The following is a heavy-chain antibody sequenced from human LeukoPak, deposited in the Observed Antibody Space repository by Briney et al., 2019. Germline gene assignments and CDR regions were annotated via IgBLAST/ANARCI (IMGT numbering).Heavy chain of an antibody. CDR3: AKTGCSSTSCQYYYYYYYMDV. Sequence: PGRSLRLSCAASGFTFDDYAMHWVRQAPGKGLEWVSGISWNSGSIGYADSVKGRFTISRDNAKNSLYLQMNSLRAEDTVLYYCAKTGCSSTSCQYYYYYYYMDVWGKGTTVTVSS. D-gene: IGHD2-2*01. V-gene: IGHV3-9*01. CDR2: ISWNSGSI. J-gene: IGHJ6*03. CDR1: GFTFDDYA.